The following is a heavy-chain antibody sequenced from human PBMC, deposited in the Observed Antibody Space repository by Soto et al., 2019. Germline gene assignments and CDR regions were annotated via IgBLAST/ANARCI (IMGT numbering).Heavy chain of an antibody. CDR2: INAGNGNT. V-gene: IGHV1-3*01. J-gene: IGHJ5*02. Sequence: ASVKVSCKASGYTFTSYAMHWVRQAPGQRLEWMGWINAGNGNTKYSQKFQGRVTITRDTSASTAYMELSSLRSEDTAVYYCARVRMCQSGGSCYSATWFDPWGQGTLVTVSS. CDR3: ARVRMCQSGGSCYSATWFDP. CDR1: GYTFTSYA. D-gene: IGHD2-15*01.